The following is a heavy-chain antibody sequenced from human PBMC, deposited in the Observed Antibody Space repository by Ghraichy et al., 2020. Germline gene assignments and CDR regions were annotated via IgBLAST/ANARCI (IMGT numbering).Heavy chain of an antibody. Sequence: GGSLRLSCAASGFTVSSNYMSWVRQAPGKGLEWVSVIYSGGSTYYADSVKGRFTISRDNSKNTLYLQMNSLRAEDTAVYYCARTPNGDGGDYWDQGTLVTVSS. J-gene: IGHJ4*02. V-gene: IGHV3-53*01. CDR3: ARTPNGDGGDY. CDR1: GFTVSSNY. CDR2: IYSGGST. D-gene: IGHD3-16*01.